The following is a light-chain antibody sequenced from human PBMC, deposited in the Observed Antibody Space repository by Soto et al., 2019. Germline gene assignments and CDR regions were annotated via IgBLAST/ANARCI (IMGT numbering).Light chain of an antibody. CDR2: DVS. CDR1: QSGNY. J-gene: IGKJ5*01. CDR3: QQRT. V-gene: IGKV3-11*01. Sequence: EDVLTQSPATLSLSPGERATLSCRASQSGNYLAWYQQKPGQAPRLLIYDVSNRAAGIPARFSGSGSGTDFTLTISSLEPEDYAVYYCQQRTFGQGTRLEIK.